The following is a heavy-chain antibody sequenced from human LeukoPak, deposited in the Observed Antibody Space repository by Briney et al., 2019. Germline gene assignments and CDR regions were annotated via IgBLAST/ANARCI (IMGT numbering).Heavy chain of an antibody. J-gene: IGHJ6*03. CDR3: AGILRFLEWFDMDV. D-gene: IGHD3-3*01. Sequence: KPSETLSLTCTVSGGSISSSSYYWGWIRQPPGKGLEWIGSIYYSGSTYYNPSLKSRVTISVDTSKNQFSLKLSFVTAADTAVYYCAGILRFLEWFDMDVWGKGTTVTVSS. V-gene: IGHV4-39*01. CDR2: IYYSGST. CDR1: GGSISSSSYY.